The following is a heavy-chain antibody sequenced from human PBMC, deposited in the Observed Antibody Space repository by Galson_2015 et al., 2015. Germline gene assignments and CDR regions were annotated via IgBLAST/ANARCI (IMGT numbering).Heavy chain of an antibody. V-gene: IGHV3-9*01. CDR2: ISWNSGSI. J-gene: IGHJ5*02. Sequence: SLRLSCEASGFTFEDYAMHWVRQAPGKGLEWVSSISWNSGSIGYADSVKGRFTISRDNAKHSLYLQMNSLRPEDTALYFCAKDDSSAWSSAGSWGRGTLVTVSS. CDR3: AKDDSSAWSSAGS. CDR1: GFTFEDYA. D-gene: IGHD6-19*01.